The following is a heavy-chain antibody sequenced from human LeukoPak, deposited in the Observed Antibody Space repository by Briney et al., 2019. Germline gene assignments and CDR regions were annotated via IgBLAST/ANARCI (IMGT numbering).Heavy chain of an antibody. CDR1: GASVSSGSYS. J-gene: IGHJ4*02. CDR3: ARGSIAPKTYYYGSGSLDYFDY. V-gene: IGHV4-61*01. CDR2: MFYRGST. Sequence: SETLSLTCTVSGASVSSGSYSWNWIRQPLGKGLEWIGYMFYRGSTNYNPSLKSRVTISVDSSKNQFSLNLSSVTAADTAVYYCARGSIAPKTYYYGSGSLDYFDYWGQGTLVTVSS. D-gene: IGHD3-10*01.